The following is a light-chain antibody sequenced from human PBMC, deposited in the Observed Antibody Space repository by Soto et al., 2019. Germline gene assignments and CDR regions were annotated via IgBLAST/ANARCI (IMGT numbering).Light chain of an antibody. V-gene: IGKV3-20*01. CDR2: GAS. Sequence: EIVLTQSPGTLSLSPGERATLSCRASQSVGSSYLAWYQQKPGQAPRLLIYGASSRASGIPDRFSGSGSGTDFTLTISRLEPENFAEYYCQQYGSSPLYTCSQGTKREIK. CDR3: QQYGSSPLYT. J-gene: IGKJ2*01. CDR1: QSVGSSY.